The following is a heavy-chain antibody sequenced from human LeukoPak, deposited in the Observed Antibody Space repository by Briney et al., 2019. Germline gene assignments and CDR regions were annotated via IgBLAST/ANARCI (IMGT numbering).Heavy chain of an antibody. Sequence: GASVKVSCKASGYTFTSYDINWVRQATGQGLEWMGWMNPNSGNTGYAQKFQGRVTMTRNTSISTAYMELSSLRSEDTAVYYCARGYRFSYEGSVGYSGYDYHPLVDYWGQGTLVTVSS. CDR1: GYTFTSYD. CDR3: ARGYRFSYEGSVGYSGYDYHPLVDY. D-gene: IGHD5-12*01. J-gene: IGHJ4*02. CDR2: MNPNSGNT. V-gene: IGHV1-8*02.